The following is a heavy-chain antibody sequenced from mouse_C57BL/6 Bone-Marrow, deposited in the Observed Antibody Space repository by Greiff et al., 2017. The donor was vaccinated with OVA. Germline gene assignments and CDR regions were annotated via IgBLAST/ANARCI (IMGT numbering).Heavy chain of an antibody. Sequence: VQLQQPGAELVKPGASVKMSCKASGYTFTSYWITWVKQRPGQGLEWIGDIYPGSGSTNYNEKFTSKATLTVDTSSSTAYMQLSSLTSEDSAVYYCARQLRLRHYYAMDYWGQGTSVTVSS. CDR2: IYPGSGST. CDR3: ARQLRLRHYYAMDY. J-gene: IGHJ4*01. V-gene: IGHV1-55*01. D-gene: IGHD3-2*02. CDR1: GYTFTSYW.